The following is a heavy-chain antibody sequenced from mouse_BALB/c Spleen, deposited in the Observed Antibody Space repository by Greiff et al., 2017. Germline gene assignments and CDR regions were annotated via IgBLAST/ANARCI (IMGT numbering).Heavy chain of an antibody. CDR3: FTTARNY. Sequence: LQQPGSELVRPGASVKLSCKASGYTFTSYWMHWVKQRHGQGLEWIGNIYPGSGSTNYDEKFKSKGTLTVDTSSSTAYMHLSSLTSEDSAVYYCFTTARNYWGQGTTLTVSS. CDR1: GYTFTSYW. V-gene: IGHV1S22*01. J-gene: IGHJ2*01. D-gene: IGHD1-2*01. CDR2: IYPGSGST.